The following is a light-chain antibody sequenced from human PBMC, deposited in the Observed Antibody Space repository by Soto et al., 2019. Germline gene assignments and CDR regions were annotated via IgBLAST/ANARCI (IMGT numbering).Light chain of an antibody. CDR3: QQYYSTPLT. CDR1: QSVLYTSNNKNY. CDR2: WAS. J-gene: IGKJ4*01. Sequence: DIVMTQSPNSLAVSLGERATLNCKSSQSVLYTSNNKNYLAWYQQKPRQPPKLLIYWASTRESGVPDRFSGSGPGTDFTLTISSLQAEDVAVYYCQQYYSTPLTFGGGTKVEIK. V-gene: IGKV4-1*01.